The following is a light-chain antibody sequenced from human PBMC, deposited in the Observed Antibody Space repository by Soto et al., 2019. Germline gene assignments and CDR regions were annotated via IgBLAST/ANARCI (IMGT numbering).Light chain of an antibody. V-gene: IGLV2-14*03. J-gene: IGLJ1*01. Sequence: QSALTQPASVSGSPGQSITISCTGASSDVGGYNYVSWYQQHPGKAPKLIIYDVSNRPSGVSDRFSGSKSGNTASLTISGLQTEDEADYFCSSCATSSTLHVFGTGTKLT. CDR1: SSDVGGYNY. CDR2: DVS. CDR3: SSCATSSTLHV.